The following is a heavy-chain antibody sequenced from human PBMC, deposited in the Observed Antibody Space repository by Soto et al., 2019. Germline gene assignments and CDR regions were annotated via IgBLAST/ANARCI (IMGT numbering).Heavy chain of an antibody. J-gene: IGHJ4*02. CDR2: INPNSGGT. D-gene: IGHD3-16*01. Sequence: GASVKVSCKASGYTFTGYYMHWVRQAPGQGLEWMGWINPNSGGTNYAQKFQGWVTMTRDTSISTAYMELSRLRSDDTAVYYCAREGTPYDYIWGSQETKYYFDYWGQGTLVTVSS. V-gene: IGHV1-2*04. CDR1: GYTFTGYY. CDR3: AREGTPYDYIWGSQETKYYFDY.